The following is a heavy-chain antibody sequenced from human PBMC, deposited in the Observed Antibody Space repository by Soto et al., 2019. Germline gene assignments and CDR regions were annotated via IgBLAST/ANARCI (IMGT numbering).Heavy chain of an antibody. CDR2: ISYDGSEK. V-gene: IGHV3-30*03. CDR3: ARKPETGTTVPFDY. D-gene: IGHD1-1*01. CDR1: GFTFSSYG. J-gene: IGHJ4*02. Sequence: GGSLRLSCAASGFTFSSYGMHWVRQAPGKGLEWVAVISYDGSEKYHADSVKGRFTISRDNSKNTLYLQMNSLRAEDTAVYYCARKPETGTTVPFDYWGQGTLLTVSS.